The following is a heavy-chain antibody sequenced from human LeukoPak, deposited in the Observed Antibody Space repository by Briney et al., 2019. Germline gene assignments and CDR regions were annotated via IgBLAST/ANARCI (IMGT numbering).Heavy chain of an antibody. CDR3: ARERITMIVAEYYFDY. D-gene: IGHD3-22*01. Sequence: PGGSLRLSCAASGFTFSSYAMHWVRQAPGKGLEWVAVISYDGSNKYYADSVKGRFTIPRDNSKNTLYLQMNSLRAEDTAVYYCARERITMIVAEYYFDYWGQGTLVTVSS. J-gene: IGHJ4*02. V-gene: IGHV3-30-3*01. CDR1: GFTFSSYA. CDR2: ISYDGSNK.